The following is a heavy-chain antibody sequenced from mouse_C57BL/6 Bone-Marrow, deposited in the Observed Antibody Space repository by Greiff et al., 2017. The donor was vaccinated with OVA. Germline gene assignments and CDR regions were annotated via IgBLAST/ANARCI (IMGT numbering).Heavy chain of an antibody. D-gene: IGHD2-3*01. V-gene: IGHV5-4*01. CDR1: GFTFSSYA. CDR2: ISDGGSYT. J-gene: IGHJ3*01. CDR3: ARDGDGYYWFAY. Sequence: EVKLMESGGGLVKPGGSLKLSCAASGFTFSSYAMSWVRQTPEKRLERVATISDGGSYTYYPDNVKGRFTISRDNAKNNLYLQMSHLKSEDTAMYYCARDGDGYYWFAYWGQGTLVTVSA.